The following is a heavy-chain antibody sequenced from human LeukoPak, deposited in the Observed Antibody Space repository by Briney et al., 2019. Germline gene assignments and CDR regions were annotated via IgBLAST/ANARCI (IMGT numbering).Heavy chain of an antibody. CDR1: GFTFSSYG. V-gene: IGHV3-30*18. D-gene: IGHD4-17*01. CDR2: ISYDGSNK. CDR3: AKDPNGDYLGAFDS. Sequence: PGGSLRLSCAASGFTFSSYGMHWVRQAPGKGLEWVAVISYDGSNKYYADSVKGRFTISRDNSKNTLYLQMNSLRAEDTAVYYCAKDPNGDYLGAFDSWGQGTLVTVSS. J-gene: IGHJ4*02.